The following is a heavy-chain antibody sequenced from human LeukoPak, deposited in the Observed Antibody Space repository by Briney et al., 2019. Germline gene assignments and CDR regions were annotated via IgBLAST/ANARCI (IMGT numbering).Heavy chain of an antibody. CDR2: IKQDGSEK. CDR1: GFTFSSYW. Sequence: PGGSLRLSCAASGFTFSSYWMSWVRQAPGKGLEWVANIKQDGSEKYYVDSVKGRFTISRDNAKNSLYLQMNSLRAEDTAVYYCARDSPGYCSGGSCYNWFDPWGQGTLVTVSS. D-gene: IGHD2-15*01. CDR3: ARDSPGYCSGGSCYNWFDP. J-gene: IGHJ5*02. V-gene: IGHV3-7*01.